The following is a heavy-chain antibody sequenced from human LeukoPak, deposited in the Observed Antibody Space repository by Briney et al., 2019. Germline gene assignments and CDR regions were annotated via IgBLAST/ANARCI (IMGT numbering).Heavy chain of an antibody. CDR3: AKGLRSSGWLGYFDN. V-gene: IGHV3-23*01. CDR2: ISGSGAST. CDR1: GFTFSSYA. Sequence: GGSLRLSCAASGFTFSSYAMNWVRQAPGKGLEWVSAISGSGASTYYADSVKGRFTISRDNSKNTLYLQMNSLRAEDTAIYYCAKGLRSSGWLGYFDNWGQGTPVTVSS. D-gene: IGHD6-19*01. J-gene: IGHJ4*02.